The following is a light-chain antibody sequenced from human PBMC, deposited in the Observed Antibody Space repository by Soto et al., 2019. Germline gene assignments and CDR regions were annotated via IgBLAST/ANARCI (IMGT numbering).Light chain of an antibody. Sequence: TQAPGTLSLSPGDRASLSCRASQNLSRYFLAWYQHKPGRAPKLLIYDASNLERGVPARFSGSGSGTDFSXTISSLQPEDNATYYCQQYENHPPTFGQGTRLEIK. CDR3: QQYENHPPT. J-gene: IGKJ5*01. CDR1: QNLSRYF. V-gene: IGKV1-33*01. CDR2: DAS.